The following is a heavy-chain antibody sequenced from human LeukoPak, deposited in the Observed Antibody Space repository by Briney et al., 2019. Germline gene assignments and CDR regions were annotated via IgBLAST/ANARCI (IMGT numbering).Heavy chain of an antibody. V-gene: IGHV3-7*01. Sequence: GGSLRLSCAASGFTFSGYSMNWVRQAPGKGLEWVANIKQDGSEKYYVDSVKGRFTISRDNAKNSLYLQMNSLRAEDTAVYYCARVRSPLDYYFDYWGQGTLVTVSS. CDR3: ARVRSPLDYYFDY. CDR1: GFTFSGYS. J-gene: IGHJ4*02. CDR2: IKQDGSEK. D-gene: IGHD2-15*01.